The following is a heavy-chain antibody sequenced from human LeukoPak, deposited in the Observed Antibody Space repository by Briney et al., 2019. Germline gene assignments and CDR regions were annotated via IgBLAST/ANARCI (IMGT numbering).Heavy chain of an antibody. J-gene: IGHJ4*02. CDR3: TISSGYYPYYFDY. CDR2: IRSKAYGGTT. Sequence: GSLRLSCIASGFTFGDYAMSWVRQAPGKGLEWVGFIRSKAYGGTTEYAASVKGRFTISRDDSKSIADLQMNSLKTEDTAVYYCTISSGYYPYYFDYWGQGTLVTVSS. D-gene: IGHD3-22*01. V-gene: IGHV3-49*04. CDR1: GFTFGDYA.